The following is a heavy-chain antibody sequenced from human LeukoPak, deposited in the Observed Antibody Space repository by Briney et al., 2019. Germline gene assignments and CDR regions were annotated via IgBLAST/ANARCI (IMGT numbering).Heavy chain of an antibody. Sequence: GGSLRLSCAASGFTFSSYAMHWVRQAPGKGLEWVAVISYDGGNKYYADSVKGRFTISRDNSKNTLYLQMNSLRAEDTAVYYCARDSGSGSYYLGYFQHWGQGTLVTVSS. V-gene: IGHV3-30-3*01. D-gene: IGHD3-10*01. CDR1: GFTFSSYA. CDR2: ISYDGGNK. J-gene: IGHJ1*01. CDR3: ARDSGSGSYYLGYFQH.